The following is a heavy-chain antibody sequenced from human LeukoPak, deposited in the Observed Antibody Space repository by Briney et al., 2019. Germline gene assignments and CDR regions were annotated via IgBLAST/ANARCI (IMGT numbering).Heavy chain of an antibody. J-gene: IGHJ4*02. D-gene: IGHD5-18*01. Sequence: PGGSLRLSCAASGFTFSSYSMNWVRQAPGKGLEWVSSISSSSSCIYYADSVKGRFTISRDNAKNSLYLKMNSLRAEDTAVYYCARVRGIQLWFPFDYWGQGTLVTVSS. CDR3: ARVRGIQLWFPFDY. CDR1: GFTFSSYS. CDR2: ISSSSSCI. V-gene: IGHV3-21*01.